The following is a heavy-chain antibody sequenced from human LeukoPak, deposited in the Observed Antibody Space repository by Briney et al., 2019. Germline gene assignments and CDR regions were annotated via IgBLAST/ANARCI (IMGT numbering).Heavy chain of an antibody. J-gene: IGHJ4*02. CDR3: ARGREWEPKVFDY. D-gene: IGHD1-26*01. CDR1: GGSISGYY. Sequence: ETLSLTRTVSGGSISGYYWSWIRQPPGKGLEWIGYIYYSGSTNYNPSLKSRVTISVDTSKNQFSLKLSSVTAADTAVYYCARGREWEPKVFDYWGQGTLVTVSS. V-gene: IGHV4-59*01. CDR2: IYYSGST.